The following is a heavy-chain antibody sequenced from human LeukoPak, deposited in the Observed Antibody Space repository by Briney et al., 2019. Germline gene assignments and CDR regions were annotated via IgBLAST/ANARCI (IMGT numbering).Heavy chain of an antibody. D-gene: IGHD4-17*01. Sequence: ASVKVSCKASGYTFTGYAMNWVRQAPGQGLEWMGWINTNTGNPTYAQGFTGRFVFSLDTSVSTAYLQISSLKAEDTAVYYCARAPVTYYYYYYMDVWGKGTTVTISS. J-gene: IGHJ6*03. V-gene: IGHV7-4-1*02. CDR2: INTNTGNP. CDR3: ARAPVTYYYYYYMDV. CDR1: GYTFTGYA.